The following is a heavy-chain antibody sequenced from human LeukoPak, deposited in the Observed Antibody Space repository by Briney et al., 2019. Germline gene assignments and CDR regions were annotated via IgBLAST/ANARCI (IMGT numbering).Heavy chain of an antibody. J-gene: IGHJ5*02. Sequence: PGGSLRLSCAASGFTFSSYAMSWVRQAPGKGLEWIGSIYYSGSTYYNPSLKSRVTISVDTSKNQFSLKLSSVTAADTAVYYCAREWLDRNWFDPWGQGTLVTVSS. D-gene: IGHD6-19*01. CDR2: IYYSGST. V-gene: IGHV4-39*02. CDR1: GFTFSSYA. CDR3: AREWLDRNWFDP.